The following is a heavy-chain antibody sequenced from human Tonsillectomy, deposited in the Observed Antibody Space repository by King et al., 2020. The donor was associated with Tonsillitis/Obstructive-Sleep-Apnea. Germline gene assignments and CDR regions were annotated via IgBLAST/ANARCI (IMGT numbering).Heavy chain of an antibody. CDR1: GYIFTTYW. J-gene: IGHJ6*03. D-gene: IGHD3-3*01. V-gene: IGHV5-10-1*01. CDR2: IDPSDSYT. CDR3: ATADFWGGQDPANYMDV. Sequence: VQLVQSGAEVKKPGESLRISCKGSGYIFTTYWISWVRQMPGKGLEWMGRIDPSDSYTNYSPSFQGHVTISADKSISTAYLQWSSLKASDTAMYYCATADFWGGQDPANYMDVWGKGTTVTVSS.